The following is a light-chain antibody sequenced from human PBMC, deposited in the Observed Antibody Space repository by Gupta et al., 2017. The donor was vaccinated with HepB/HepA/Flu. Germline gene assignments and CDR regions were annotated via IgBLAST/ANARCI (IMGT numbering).Light chain of an antibody. CDR1: QSISSY. J-gene: IGKJ4*01. V-gene: IGKV1-39*01. Sequence: DIQMTQSPSSLSASVGDRVTITCRASQSISSYLNWYQQKPGKAPKLLIYAASSLQSGVPSRFSGSGSGTDFTLTISRLQPEDFATYYCQQSDSPPHTFGGGTKVEIK. CDR3: QQSDSPPHT. CDR2: AAS.